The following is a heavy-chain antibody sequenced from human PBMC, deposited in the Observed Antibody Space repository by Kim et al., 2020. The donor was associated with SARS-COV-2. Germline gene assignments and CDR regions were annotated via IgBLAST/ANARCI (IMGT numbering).Heavy chain of an antibody. CDR1: GFTFSDYY. J-gene: IGHJ5*02. V-gene: IGHV3-11*01. CDR2: ISSSGSTI. D-gene: IGHD5-12*01. CDR3: ARDSSPIVRWWLRGVDP. Sequence: GGSLRLSCAASGFTFSDYYMSWIRQAPGKGLEWVSYISSSGSTIYYADSVKGRFTISRDNAKNSLYLQMNSLRAEDTAVYYCARDSSPIVRWWLRGVDPWGQGTLVTVSS.